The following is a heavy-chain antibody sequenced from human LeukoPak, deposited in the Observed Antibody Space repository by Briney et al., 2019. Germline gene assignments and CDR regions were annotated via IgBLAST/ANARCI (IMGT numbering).Heavy chain of an antibody. CDR1: GFTFSSYG. CDR3: AKDRGYDMGEFDY. Sequence: PGGSLRLSCAASGFTFSSYGMHWVRQAPGKGLEWVAVISYDGSNKYYADSVKGRFTISRDNSKNTLYLQMNSLRAEGTAVYYCAKDRGYDMGEFDYWGQGTLVTVSS. J-gene: IGHJ4*02. D-gene: IGHD5-12*01. CDR2: ISYDGSNK. V-gene: IGHV3-30*18.